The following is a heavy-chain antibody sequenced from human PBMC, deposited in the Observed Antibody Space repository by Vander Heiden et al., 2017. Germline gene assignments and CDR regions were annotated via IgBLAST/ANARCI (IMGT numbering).Heavy chain of an antibody. CDR2: MSWDGGST. CDR1: GFTFDDYT. V-gene: IGHV3-43*01. Sequence: EVQLVESGGVVVQPGGSLRLSCAASGFTFDDYTMHWVRQAPGKGLEWVSRMSWDGGSTDYADSGKGRFTISRDNSKNSLYLQMNSLRTEDTDLYYCAKDIGRYYDFWSGYFSDAVEIWGQGTRGTVAS. CDR3: AKDIGRYYDFWSGYFSDAVEI. D-gene: IGHD3-3*01. J-gene: IGHJ3*02.